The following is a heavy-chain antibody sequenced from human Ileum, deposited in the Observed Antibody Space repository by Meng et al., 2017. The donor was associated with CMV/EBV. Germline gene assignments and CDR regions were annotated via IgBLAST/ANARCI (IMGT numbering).Heavy chain of an antibody. D-gene: IGHD6-19*01. CDR2: IYWDDDN. CDR1: GFSLITSEVG. CDR3: AHGRGWLTDY. J-gene: IGHJ4*02. Sequence: QLPLKDSGPRLVKPTQTLTLPCTFSGFSLITSEVGVHWIRQPPGKALEWLALIYWDDDNRFSPSLKNRLTITKDTSKNQVVLRMTNMDPTDTATYYCAHGRGWLTDYWGQGTLVTVSS. V-gene: IGHV2-5*02.